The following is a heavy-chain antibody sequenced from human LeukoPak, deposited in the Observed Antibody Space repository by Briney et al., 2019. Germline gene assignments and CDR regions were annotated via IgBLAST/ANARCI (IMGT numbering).Heavy chain of an antibody. CDR2: ISGSGGST. D-gene: IGHD3-22*01. CDR1: GFSFSNYA. CDR3: AKVALDWAMIVVVTPLYYFDY. J-gene: IGHJ4*02. Sequence: PGGSLRLSCTASGFSFSNYAMSWFRRAPGKGLEWVSAISGSGGSTYYADSVKGRFTISRDNSKNTLYLQMSSLRAEDTAVYYCAKVALDWAMIVVVTPLYYFDYWGQGTLVTVSS. V-gene: IGHV3-23*01.